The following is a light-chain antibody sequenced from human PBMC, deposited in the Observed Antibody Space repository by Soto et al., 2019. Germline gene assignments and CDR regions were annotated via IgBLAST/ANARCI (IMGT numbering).Light chain of an antibody. CDR1: QGVRTN. Sequence: NQLTQSPSSLSASVGDRVTITCRASQGVRTNLAWYQQEPGKAPKLLIYDVSTFQSGVPSRFSGSGSGTDFTLTISSLQPEDFATYYCQQFNSYPVTFGQGTRLEIK. CDR3: QQFNSYPVT. CDR2: DVS. V-gene: IGKV1-9*01. J-gene: IGKJ5*01.